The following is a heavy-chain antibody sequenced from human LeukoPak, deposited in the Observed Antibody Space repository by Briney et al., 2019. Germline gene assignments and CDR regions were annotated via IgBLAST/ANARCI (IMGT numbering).Heavy chain of an antibody. CDR3: ARGSSTMVRGVHDY. J-gene: IGHJ4*02. CDR1: GYTSTSYG. CDR2: ISGYNGNT. Sequence: GASVKVSCKASGYTSTSYGISWVRQAPGQGLEWMGWISGYNGNTNYAQKLQGRVTMTTDTSTSTAYMELRSLRSDDTAVYYCARGSSTMVRGVHDYWGQGTLVTVSS. V-gene: IGHV1-18*01. D-gene: IGHD3-10*01.